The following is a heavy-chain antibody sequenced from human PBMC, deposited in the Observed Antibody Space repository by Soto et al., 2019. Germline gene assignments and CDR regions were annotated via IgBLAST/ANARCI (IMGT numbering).Heavy chain of an antibody. J-gene: IGHJ1*01. D-gene: IGHD6-13*01. CDR2: INWNSGSI. CDR1: GFTFDDYA. CDR3: VKDESINWYSGHFRH. Sequence: EVQLVESGGGLVQPGRSLRLSCAASGFTFDDYAMHWVRQVPGKGLEWVSGINWNSGSIGYADSVKGRFAISRDNANNTLNLQMNSLRAEDTAFYYCVKDESINWYSGHFRHWGQGTLVTVSS. V-gene: IGHV3-9*01.